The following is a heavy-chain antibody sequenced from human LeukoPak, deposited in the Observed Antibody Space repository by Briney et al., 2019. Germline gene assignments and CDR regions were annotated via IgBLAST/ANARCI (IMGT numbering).Heavy chain of an antibody. J-gene: IGHJ4*02. CDR3: ARDYCSSSTCQDGLFDY. Sequence: ASVKVSCKASGGTFSSYAISWVRQAPGQGLEWMGWINTFNGNTSYAQSFQGRVTMTTDTSTTTAYMELTRLTSDDTDVYYCARDYCSSSTCQDGLFDYWGQGTLVIVSS. D-gene: IGHD2-2*01. CDR2: INTFNGNT. V-gene: IGHV1-18*01. CDR1: GGTFSSYA.